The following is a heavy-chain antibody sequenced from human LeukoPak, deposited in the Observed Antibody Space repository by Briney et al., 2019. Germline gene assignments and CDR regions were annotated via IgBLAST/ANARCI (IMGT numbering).Heavy chain of an antibody. D-gene: IGHD1-1*01. V-gene: IGHV4-4*02. CDR3: ARVNINNWHSCDY. CDR1: GFTFSSFW. CDR2: IYHSGSP. J-gene: IGHJ4*02. Sequence: GSLRLSCAVSGFTFSSFWMHWVRQPPGKGLEWIGEIYHSGSPNYNPSLKSRVTISVDKSRNHFSLNLSSVTAADTAVYYCARVNINNWHSCDYWGQGTLVTVSS.